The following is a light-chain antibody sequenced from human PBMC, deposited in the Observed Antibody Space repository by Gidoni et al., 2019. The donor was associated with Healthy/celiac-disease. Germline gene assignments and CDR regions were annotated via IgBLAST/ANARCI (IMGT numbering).Light chain of an antibody. CDR3: QQYNSYPVT. Sequence: IQMTKPPSTLSASVGDRVTITCRASQSISSWLAWYQQKPGKAPKLLIYKASSLESGVPSRFSGSGSGTEFTLTISSLQPDDFATYYCQQYNSYPVTFGQGTKLEIK. CDR1: QSISSW. J-gene: IGKJ2*01. CDR2: KAS. V-gene: IGKV1-5*03.